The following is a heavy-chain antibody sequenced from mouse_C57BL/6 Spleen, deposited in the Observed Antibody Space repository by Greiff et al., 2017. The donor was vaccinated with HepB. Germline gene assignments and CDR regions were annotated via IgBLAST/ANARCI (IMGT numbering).Heavy chain of an antibody. CDR3: ARTSITTVAYAMDY. J-gene: IGHJ4*01. D-gene: IGHD1-1*01. V-gene: IGHV1-61*01. Sequence: VQGVESGAELVRPGSSVKLSCKASGYTFTSYWMDWVKQRPGQGLEWIGNIYPSDSETHYNQKFKDKATLTVDKSSSTAYMQLSSLTSEDSAVYYCARTSITTVAYAMDYWGQGTSVTVSS. CDR2: IYPSDSET. CDR1: GYTFTSYW.